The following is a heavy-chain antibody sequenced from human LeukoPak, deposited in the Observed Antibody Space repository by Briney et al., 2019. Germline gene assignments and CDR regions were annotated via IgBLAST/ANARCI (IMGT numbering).Heavy chain of an antibody. CDR3: ARGYYDSSGYPNFDY. D-gene: IGHD3-22*01. J-gene: IGHJ4*02. V-gene: IGHV1-69*05. Sequence: SVKVSCKASGGTFSSYAISWVRQAPGQGLEWMGGIIPIFGTANYAQKFQGRVTITTDESTSTAYMELSSLRSEDTAVYYCARGYYDSSGYPNFDYWGQGTLVTVSS. CDR2: IIPIFGTA. CDR1: GGTFSSYA.